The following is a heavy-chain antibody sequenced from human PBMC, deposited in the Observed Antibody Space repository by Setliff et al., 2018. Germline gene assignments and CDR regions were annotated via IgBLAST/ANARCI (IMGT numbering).Heavy chain of an antibody. CDR2: VHYSGDS. V-gene: IGHV4-59*13. Sequence: PSETLSLTCTVSGGSMTSYYWSWIRQSPWKGLEWIGYVHYSGDSNYNPSLKSRVTMSVDTSKNQFSLNLRSVTAADTAVYYCARQPSSGSYYNPRPYYFDYWGPGIQVTVSS. CDR3: ARQPSSGSYYNPRPYYFDY. D-gene: IGHD3-10*01. CDR1: GGSMTSYY. J-gene: IGHJ4*02.